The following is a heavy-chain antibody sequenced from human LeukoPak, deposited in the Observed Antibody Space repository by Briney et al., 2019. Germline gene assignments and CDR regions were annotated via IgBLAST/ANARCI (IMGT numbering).Heavy chain of an antibody. CDR3: ATDDLTDRYYYGP. Sequence: AESLTLSCAVSGFTFSSYAMSWVRQPPGKGLEWVSAISGSGGSTYYADSVKGRVTISRDNSKNTLYLQMNSLTAEDTAVYYCATDDLTDRYYYGPWGQGTLVTVSS. V-gene: IGHV3-23*01. CDR1: GFTFSSYA. J-gene: IGHJ4*02. D-gene: IGHD3-10*01. CDR2: ISGSGGST.